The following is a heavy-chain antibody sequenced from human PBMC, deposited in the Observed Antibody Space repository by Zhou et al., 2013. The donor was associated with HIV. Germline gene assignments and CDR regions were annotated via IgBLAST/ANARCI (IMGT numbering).Heavy chain of an antibody. Sequence: QVQLVQSGAEVKKPGSSVKVSCRVSGDTFRSSYAITWVRQAPGEGLEWMGRIIPFFGGPNYAQKFHGRVIITADKSTSIAYLELRSLRFEDTALYFCARESLRYYDSSGSRYNWFDPWGQGTLVTVSS. CDR2: IIPFFGGP. CDR1: GDTFRSSYA. D-gene: IGHD3-22*01. V-gene: IGHV1-69*04. CDR3: ARESLRYYDSSGSRYNWFDP. J-gene: IGHJ5*02.